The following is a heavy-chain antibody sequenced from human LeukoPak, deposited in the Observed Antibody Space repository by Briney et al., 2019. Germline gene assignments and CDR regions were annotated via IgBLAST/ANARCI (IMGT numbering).Heavy chain of an antibody. CDR1: GFIYSNYG. D-gene: IGHD6-19*01. Sequence: PGGSLRLFCAASGFIYSNYGMTWVRQAPGKGLEWVSVVSGGGSSTYYADSVKGRFIISRDNSENTLYLQMNSLRAEDTAIYYCAKRGSGWYLDYWGQGTLVTVSS. J-gene: IGHJ4*02. CDR3: AKRGSGWYLDY. CDR2: VSGGGSST. V-gene: IGHV3-23*01.